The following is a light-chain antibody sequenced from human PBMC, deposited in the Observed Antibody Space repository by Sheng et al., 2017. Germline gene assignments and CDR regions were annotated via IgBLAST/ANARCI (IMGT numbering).Light chain of an antibody. CDR2: AAS. CDR3: QQSYNTPLT. V-gene: IGKV1-39*01. CDR1: QSVDSY. J-gene: IGKJ4*01. Sequence: DIQMTQSPSSLSASVGDRVTITCRASQSVDSYLSWYQQKPGKAPNLLIYAASSLQSGVPSRFSGSGSGTDFTLTISSLQPEDFATYYCQQSYNTPLTFGGGTKVEI.